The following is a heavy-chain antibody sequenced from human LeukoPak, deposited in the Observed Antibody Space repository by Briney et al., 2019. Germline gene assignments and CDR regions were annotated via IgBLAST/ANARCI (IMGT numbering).Heavy chain of an antibody. Sequence: GESLKISCKGSGYSFTSYRISWVRQMPGKGLEWMGRIDPSDSYTNYSPSFQGHVTISADKSISTAYLQWSSLKASDTAMYYCARRVTLSDDAFDIWGQGTMVTVSS. J-gene: IGHJ3*02. CDR1: GYSFTSYR. V-gene: IGHV5-10-1*01. CDR2: IDPSDSYT. CDR3: ARRVTLSDDAFDI. D-gene: IGHD3-16*02.